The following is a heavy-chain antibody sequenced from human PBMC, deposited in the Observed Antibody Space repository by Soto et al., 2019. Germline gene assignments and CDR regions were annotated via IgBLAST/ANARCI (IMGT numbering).Heavy chain of an antibody. CDR3: ASWYNWNPPYDRGMDV. V-gene: IGHV1-69*08. J-gene: IGHJ6*02. D-gene: IGHD1-20*01. CDR1: GGAFTNYT. Sequence: ASVKASCKVSGGAFTNYTLNWERHAPGQGLEWLGGIIPLHNTSNYSLKFVGRSSFTADISTSTVYMFLSGRTPDNTATSYCASWYNWNPPYDRGMDVWGQGTTVTVSS. CDR2: IIPLHNTS.